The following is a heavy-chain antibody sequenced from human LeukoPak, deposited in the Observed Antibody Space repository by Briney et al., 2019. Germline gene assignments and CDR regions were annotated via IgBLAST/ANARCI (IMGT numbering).Heavy chain of an antibody. Sequence: GGSLRLSCAASGFTFSSYSMNWVRQAPGKGLEWVSSISSSSSYIYYADSVKGRFTISRDNAKNSLYLQMNSLRAEDTAVYYCAKRNYCGGDCYSRGRFRDYCGMDVWGQGTTVTVSS. CDR1: GFTFSSYS. CDR3: AKRNYCGGDCYSRGRFRDYCGMDV. D-gene: IGHD2-21*02. J-gene: IGHJ6*02. CDR2: ISSSSSYI. V-gene: IGHV3-21*01.